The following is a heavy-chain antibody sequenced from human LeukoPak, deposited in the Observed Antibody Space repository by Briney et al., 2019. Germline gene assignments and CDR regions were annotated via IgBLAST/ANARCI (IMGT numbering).Heavy chain of an antibody. CDR1: GFTFNNYS. V-gene: IGHV3-48*04. D-gene: IGHD2-15*01. Sequence: GGSLRLSCAASGFTFNNYSVNWVRQAPGKGLEWISYIGSSSLIIYYADSVKGRFTISRENAKNTLYLQLNSLRAEDTAVYFCARGISAVVPRAFDVWGQGTLVTVSS. CDR2: IGSSSLII. CDR3: ARGISAVVPRAFDV. J-gene: IGHJ3*01.